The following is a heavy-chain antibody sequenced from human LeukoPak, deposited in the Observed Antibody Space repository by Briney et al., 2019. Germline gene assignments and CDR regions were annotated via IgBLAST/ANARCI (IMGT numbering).Heavy chain of an antibody. CDR3: AREVTPYY. V-gene: IGHV3-9*01. CDR2: ISWNSGSI. Sequence: GGSLRLSCAASGFTFDDYAMHWVRQAPGKGLEWVSGISWNSGSIGYADSVKGRFTISRDNAKNSLYLQMNSLRAEDTAVYYCAREVTPYYWGQGTLVTVSS. J-gene: IGHJ4*02. D-gene: IGHD2-15*01. CDR1: GFTFDDYA.